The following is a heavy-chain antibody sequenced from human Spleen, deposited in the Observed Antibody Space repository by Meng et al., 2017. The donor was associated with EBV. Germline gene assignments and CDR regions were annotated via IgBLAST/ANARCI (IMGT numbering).Heavy chain of an antibody. J-gene: IGHJ4*02. V-gene: IGHV4-30-4*01. CDR3: ARASSGDSDGFDY. Sequence: VELQEAGPRLVNASQTLTLTCAVSGGSISSGDYYWSWSRQPPGKGLEWIGYIHYSGSTHYHSSLRSRITMSLDTSKNKLSLKLSSVTAADTAVYYCARASSGDSDGFDYWGQGTLVTVSS. D-gene: IGHD5-18*01. CDR1: GGSISSGDYY. CDR2: IHYSGST.